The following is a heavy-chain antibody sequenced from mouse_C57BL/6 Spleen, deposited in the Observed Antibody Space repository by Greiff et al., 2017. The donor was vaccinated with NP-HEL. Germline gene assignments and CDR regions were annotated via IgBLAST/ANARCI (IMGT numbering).Heavy chain of an antibody. V-gene: IGHV1-43*01. J-gene: IGHJ3*01. Sequence: VQLQQSGPELVKPGASVKISCKASGYSFTGYYMHWVKQSPEKSLEWIGEINPSTGGTSYNQKFKGKATITVDKSSSTAYMQLKRLTSEDSAVYYYARESCSRTFAYWGQGTLVTVSA. D-gene: IGHD1-1*01. CDR2: INPSTGGT. CDR1: GYSFTGYY. CDR3: ARESCSRTFAY.